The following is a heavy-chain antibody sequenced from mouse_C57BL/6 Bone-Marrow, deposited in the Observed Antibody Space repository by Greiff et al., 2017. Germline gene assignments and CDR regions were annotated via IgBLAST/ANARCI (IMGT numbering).Heavy chain of an antibody. J-gene: IGHJ2*01. CDR2: IDPSDSYT. V-gene: IGHV1-50*01. Sequence: VQLQQPGAELVKPGASVKLSCKASGYTFTSYWMQWVKQRPGQGLEWIGEIDPSDSYTNYNQKFKGKATLTVDTSSSTAYMQLSSLTSEDSAVYYCARGLRRVDYWGQGTTLTVSS. CDR3: ARGLRRVDY. D-gene: IGHD2-4*01. CDR1: GYTFTSYW.